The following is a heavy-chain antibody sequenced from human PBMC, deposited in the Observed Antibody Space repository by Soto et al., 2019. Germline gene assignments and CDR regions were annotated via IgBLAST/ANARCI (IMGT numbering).Heavy chain of an antibody. Sequence: EVQLVESGGGLVKPGESLRLSCAASGFTFTYAWLNWVRQVPGKGLEWVGRIKGQTDGGTTDYAAPVKGRFNISRDESKHTLYLQMHNPKTEDTAVYYCTTDDHSNSHYRYTMDVWGRGTTVTVSS. D-gene: IGHD4-4*01. CDR2: IKGQTDGGTT. V-gene: IGHV3-15*07. J-gene: IGHJ6*02. CDR3: TTDDHSNSHYRYTMDV. CDR1: GFTFTYAW.